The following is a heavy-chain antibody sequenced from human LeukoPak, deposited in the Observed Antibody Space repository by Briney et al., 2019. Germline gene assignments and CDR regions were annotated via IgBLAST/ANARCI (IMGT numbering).Heavy chain of an antibody. D-gene: IGHD1-26*01. Sequence: GGSLRLSCAASGFTFSSYWMSWVRQAPGKGLEWVANIKQDGSEKYYVDSVKGRFTISRDNAKNALYLQRNSLRAEDTAVYYCARYSGSYEVNYYYYYGMDVWGQGTTVTVSS. CDR1: GFTFSSYW. CDR2: IKQDGSEK. J-gene: IGHJ6*02. CDR3: ARYSGSYEVNYYYYYGMDV. V-gene: IGHV3-7*03.